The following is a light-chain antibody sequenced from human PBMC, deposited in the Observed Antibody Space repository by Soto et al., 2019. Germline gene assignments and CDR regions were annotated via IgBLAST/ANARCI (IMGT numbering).Light chain of an antibody. V-gene: IGLV1-44*01. CDR1: SFKIGAYT. Sequence: QSVLTQPPSASGTPGQRVTISCSGGSFKIGAYTVNWYQQLPGTAPKLLIYNHDHRPSGVPDRFSASQSGTSASLAISGLQPDDEGHYYCASWDGSLNGPVFGGGTKLTVL. J-gene: IGLJ3*02. CDR2: NHD. CDR3: ASWDGSLNGPV.